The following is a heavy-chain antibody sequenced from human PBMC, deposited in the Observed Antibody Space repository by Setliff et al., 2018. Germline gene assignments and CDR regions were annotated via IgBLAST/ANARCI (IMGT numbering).Heavy chain of an antibody. V-gene: IGHV4-4*09. D-gene: IGHD1-1*01. J-gene: IGHJ4*02. CDR2: VHHSGAA. CDR1: GGSISSHY. Sequence: SETLSLTCTVSGGSISSHYWSWIRQPPGKGLEWIATVHHSGAAPYNPSLKSRLTISVDTSKNQFSLKLSSVTAAHTAVYYCAKAGGYNFADWGQGTLVTVSS. CDR3: AKAGGYNFAD.